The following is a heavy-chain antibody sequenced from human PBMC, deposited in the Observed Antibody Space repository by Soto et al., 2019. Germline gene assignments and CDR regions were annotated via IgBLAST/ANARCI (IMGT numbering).Heavy chain of an antibody. CDR2: VNNDGSDT. V-gene: IGHV3-74*01. CDR1: GFTFSSFW. Sequence: GGSLRLSCAASGFTFSSFWMHWVRQAPGKGLVWVSRVNNDGSDTAYADSVRGRFTISRDNAKNTLYLQVNSLRAEDTAVYYCARDLYPGYFDYWGQGTLVTVSS. CDR3: ARDLYPGYFDY. J-gene: IGHJ4*02.